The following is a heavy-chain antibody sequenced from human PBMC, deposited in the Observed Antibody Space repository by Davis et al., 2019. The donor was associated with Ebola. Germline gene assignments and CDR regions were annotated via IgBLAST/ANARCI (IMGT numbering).Heavy chain of an antibody. CDR1: GGSVSSGSYY. J-gene: IGHJ4*02. Sequence: PSETLSLTCTVSGGSVSSGSYYWSWIRQPPGKGLEWIGYIYYSGSTNYNPSLKSRVTISVDTSKNQFSLKLSSVTAADTAVYYCARDLSSGWLDYWGQGTLVTVSS. CDR3: ARDLSSGWLDY. V-gene: IGHV4-61*01. D-gene: IGHD6-19*01. CDR2: IYYSGST.